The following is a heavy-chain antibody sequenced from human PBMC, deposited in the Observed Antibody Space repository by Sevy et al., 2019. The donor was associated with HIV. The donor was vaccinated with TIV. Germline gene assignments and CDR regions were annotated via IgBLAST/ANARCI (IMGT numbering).Heavy chain of an antibody. J-gene: IGHJ4*01. V-gene: IGHV3-30*04. CDR1: GFTFSSYA. D-gene: IGHD3-10*01. CDR3: ARIYGSWSDFEY. Sequence: GGSLRLSCAASGFTFSSYAMHWVRQAPGKGLEWVAVISYDGSNKYYADSVKGRFTISRDNSKNTLYLQMNSLRAEDTAVYSCARIYGSWSDFEYWGQGTLVTVSS. CDR2: ISYDGSNK.